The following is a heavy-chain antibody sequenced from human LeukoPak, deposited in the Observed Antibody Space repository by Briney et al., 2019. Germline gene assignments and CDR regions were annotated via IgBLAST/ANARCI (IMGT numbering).Heavy chain of an antibody. CDR3: AREGPTLWFGDAGAEVSNNWFDP. V-gene: IGHV4-59*11. CDR1: GGSITSHY. CDR2: IYYSANT. D-gene: IGHD3-10*01. J-gene: IGHJ5*02. Sequence: SETLSLTCTVSGGSITSHYWNWIRQSPEKGLEWIGYIYYSANTNYNPSLKSRVTILVDTPKNHFSLRLSSVTAADTAVYYCAREGPTLWFGDAGAEVSNNWFDPWGQGTLVTVSS.